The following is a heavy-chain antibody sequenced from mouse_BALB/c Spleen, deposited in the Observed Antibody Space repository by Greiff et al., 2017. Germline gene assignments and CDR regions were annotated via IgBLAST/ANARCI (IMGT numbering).Heavy chain of an antibody. Sequence: EVQLQQSGAELVKPGASVKLSCTASGFNIKDTYMHWVKQRPEQGLEWIGRIDPANGNTKYDPKFQGKATITADTSSNTAYLQLSSLTSEDTAVYYCARPTVVPYYAMDYWGQGTSVTVFS. CDR2: IDPANGNT. CDR1: GFNIKDTY. D-gene: IGHD1-1*01. V-gene: IGHV14-3*02. CDR3: ARPTVVPYYAMDY. J-gene: IGHJ4*01.